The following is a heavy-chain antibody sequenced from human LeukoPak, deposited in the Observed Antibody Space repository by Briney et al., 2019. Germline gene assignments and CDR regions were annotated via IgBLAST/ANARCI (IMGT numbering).Heavy chain of an antibody. V-gene: IGHV3-30*18. D-gene: IGHD2-2*01. CDR2: ISYDGSNK. Sequence: PGRSLRLSCAASGFTFSSYGMHWVRQAPGKGLEGVAVISYDGSNKYYADSVKGRFTISRDNSKNTLYLQMNSLRAEDTAVYYCAKDLSSSLYYYYGMDVWGQGTTVTVSS. J-gene: IGHJ6*02. CDR3: AKDLSSSLYYYYGMDV. CDR1: GFTFSSYG.